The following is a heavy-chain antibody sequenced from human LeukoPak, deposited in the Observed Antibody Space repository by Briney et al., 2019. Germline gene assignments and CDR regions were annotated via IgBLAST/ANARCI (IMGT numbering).Heavy chain of an antibody. V-gene: IGHV1-24*01. CDR1: GYTLTELS. D-gene: IGHD2/OR15-2a*01. CDR2: FDPEDGET. CDR3: ATASMSKTPDFDY. J-gene: IGHJ4*02. Sequence: GASVKVSCKVSGYTLTELSIHWVRQAPGKGLEWMGGFDPEDGETIYAQKFQGRVTMTEDTSTGTAYMELSSLRSEDTAVYYCATASMSKTPDFDYWGQGTLVTVSS.